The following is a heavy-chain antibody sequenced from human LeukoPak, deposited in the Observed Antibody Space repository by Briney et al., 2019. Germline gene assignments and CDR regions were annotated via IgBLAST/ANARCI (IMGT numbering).Heavy chain of an antibody. Sequence: GGSPRLSCAASGFTFSSYAMSWVRQAPGKGLEWVSAISGSGGSTYYADSVKGRFTISRDNSKNTLYLQMNSLRAEDTAVYYCAKAGDYDFWSGSSPSDYWGQGTLVTVSS. CDR1: GFTFSSYA. CDR2: ISGSGGST. J-gene: IGHJ4*02. V-gene: IGHV3-23*01. CDR3: AKAGDYDFWSGSSPSDY. D-gene: IGHD3-3*01.